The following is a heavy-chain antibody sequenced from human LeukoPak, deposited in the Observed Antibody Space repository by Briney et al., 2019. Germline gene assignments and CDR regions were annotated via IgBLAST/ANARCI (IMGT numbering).Heavy chain of an antibody. CDR3: ARGNYDFDY. D-gene: IGHD3-22*01. CDR1: GFSFSGYW. CDR2: IYSGGST. V-gene: IGHV3-53*01. J-gene: IGHJ4*02. Sequence: GGSLRLSCVVSGFSFSGYWMSWVRQAPGKGLEWVSAIYSGGSTYYADSVKGRFTISRDNSKNTLYLQMNSPRAEDTAVYYCARGNYDFDYWGQGTLVTVSS.